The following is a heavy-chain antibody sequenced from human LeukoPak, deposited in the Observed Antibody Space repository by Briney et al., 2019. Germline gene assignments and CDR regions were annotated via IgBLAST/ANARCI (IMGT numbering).Heavy chain of an antibody. CDR2: FDPEDGET. CDR3: ATGLMGAAPLYYYGMDV. Sequence: ASVKVSCKVSGYTLTELSMHWVRQAPGKGLEWMGGFDPEDGETIYAQKFQGRVTMTDDTSTDTAYMELSSLRSEDTAVYYCATGLMGAAPLYYYGMDVWGQGTTVTVSS. D-gene: IGHD1-26*01. CDR1: GYTLTELS. V-gene: IGHV1-24*01. J-gene: IGHJ6*02.